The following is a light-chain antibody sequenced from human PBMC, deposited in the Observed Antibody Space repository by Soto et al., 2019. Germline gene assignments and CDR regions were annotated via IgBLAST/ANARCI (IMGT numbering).Light chain of an antibody. V-gene: IGLV1-40*01. CDR1: SSNIGAGYD. J-gene: IGLJ3*02. CDR2: GDT. Sequence: QSVLTQPPSVSGAPGQRVTISCTGSSSNIGAGYDVHWYQQLPGTAPKLLISGDTNRPSGVPDRFSGSKSGTSASLAITGRRAEEDADDYCQSFYSSRSGGVFGGGTKLTVL. CDR3: QSFYSSRSGGV.